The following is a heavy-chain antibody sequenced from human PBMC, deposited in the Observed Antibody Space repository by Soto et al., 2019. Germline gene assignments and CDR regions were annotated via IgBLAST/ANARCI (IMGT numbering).Heavy chain of an antibody. J-gene: IGHJ4*02. V-gene: IGHV2-5*02. D-gene: IGHD3-16*01. Sequence: QITLKESGPTLVKPTQTLTLTCTVSGFSLNTYGVGVGWIRQPPGKALEWLALIYWDNDKRYSPSLKSRLTIPKDTPKNQVVLTMTNMDPVDAGTYYCARALGSWGAYYYDYWGQGTLLTVSS. CDR1: GFSLNTYGVG. CDR3: ARALGSWGAYYYDY. CDR2: IYWDNDK.